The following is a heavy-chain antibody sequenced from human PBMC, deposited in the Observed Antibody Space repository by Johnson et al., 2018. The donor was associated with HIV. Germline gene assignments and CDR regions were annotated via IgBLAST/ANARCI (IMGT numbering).Heavy chain of an antibody. J-gene: IGHJ3*02. CDR3: AREKWLQLGAFDI. CDR2: IGTAGDT. V-gene: IGHV3-13*01. Sequence: DVQVVESGGGLVQPGGSLRLSCAASGFTFSSYDMHWVRQATGKGLEWVSAIGTAGDTYYPGSVKGRFTISRENAKNSLYLQMNSLRAGDTAVYYCAREKWLQLGAFDIWGQGTMVTVSS. CDR1: GFTFSSYD. D-gene: IGHD5-12*01.